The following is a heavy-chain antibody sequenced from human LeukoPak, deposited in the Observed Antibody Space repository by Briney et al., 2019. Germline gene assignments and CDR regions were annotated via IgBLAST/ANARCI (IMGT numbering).Heavy chain of an antibody. V-gene: IGHV4-38-2*02. D-gene: IGHD5-18*01. Sequence: SETLSLTCTVSGYSISSGYYWGWIRQPPGKGLEWIGTIFHSGSTYSNPSLKSRVTISVDTSKNQFSLNLSSVTAADTAVYYCARNYGYNYGGNWYFDLWGRGTLVTVSS. CDR2: IFHSGST. CDR1: GYSISSGYY. J-gene: IGHJ2*01. CDR3: ARNYGYNYGGNWYFDL.